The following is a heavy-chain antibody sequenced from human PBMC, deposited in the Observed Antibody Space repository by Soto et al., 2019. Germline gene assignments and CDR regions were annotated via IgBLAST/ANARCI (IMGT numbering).Heavy chain of an antibody. CDR1: EYTFIDFH. D-gene: IGHD2-15*01. CDR3: AKGLWTVGHCTGGSCYDGMDV. V-gene: IGHV1-2*02. Sequence: QVQLVQSGAEVKKPGASVKVSCEASEYTFIDFHLHWVRQAPGQGLEWMGWINPKSGDTKYAQKFQGRVTLTRDTSISTGYMELSRLESNDTAVYYCAKGLWTVGHCTGGSCYDGMDVWGQGTTVTVSS. J-gene: IGHJ6*02. CDR2: INPKSGDT.